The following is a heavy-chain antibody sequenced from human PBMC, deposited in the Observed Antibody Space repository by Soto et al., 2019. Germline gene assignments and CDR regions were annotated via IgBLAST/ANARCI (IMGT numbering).Heavy chain of an antibody. CDR1: GFTFSDYY. J-gene: IGHJ4*02. Sequence: GGSLRLSCAASGFTFSDYYVTWIRQAPGKGLEWLSYISSTSRHTDYADSVKGRFTISRDNANNSLYLQMNSLRVEDTAVYYCARDLGLLKSMFDYWGQGTLVTVSS. V-gene: IGHV3-11*06. CDR2: ISSTSRHT. CDR3: ARDLGLLKSMFDY. D-gene: IGHD2-8*01.